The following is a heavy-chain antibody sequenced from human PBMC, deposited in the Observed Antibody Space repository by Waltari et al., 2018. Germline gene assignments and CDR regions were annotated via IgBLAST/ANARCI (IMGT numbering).Heavy chain of an antibody. D-gene: IGHD5-12*01. J-gene: IGHJ3*02. CDR3: ARDHRRDGYNSAHDAFDI. CDR1: GGTLSSYAIS. V-gene: IGHV4-59*05. CDR2: IYYSGST. Sequence: QVQLVQSGAEVKKPGSSVKVSCKASGGTLSSYAISWVRQAPGQGLEWIGSIYYSGSTYYNPSLKSRVTISVDTSKNQFSLKLSSVTAADTAVYYCARDHRRDGYNSAHDAFDIWGQGTMVTVSS.